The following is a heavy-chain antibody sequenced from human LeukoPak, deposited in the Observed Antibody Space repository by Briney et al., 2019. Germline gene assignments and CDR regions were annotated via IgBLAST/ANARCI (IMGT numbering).Heavy chain of an antibody. CDR2: ISGSGGST. D-gene: IGHD3-10*01. Sequence: GGSLRLSCAASGFTFSSFAMSWVRQAPGKGLEWVSTISGSGGSTYYADSVKGRFTISRVNSKNTLYLQMNSLRADDTALYYCAKGRSGSGTFYSLVDFWGQGTLVTVSS. V-gene: IGHV3-23*01. CDR1: GFTFSSFA. CDR3: AKGRSGSGTFYSLVDF. J-gene: IGHJ4*02.